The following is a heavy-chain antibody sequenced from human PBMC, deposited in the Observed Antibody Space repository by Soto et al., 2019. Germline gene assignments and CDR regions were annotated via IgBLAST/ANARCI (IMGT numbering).Heavy chain of an antibody. CDR3: ARGLRYFDY. V-gene: IGHV4-59*01. CDR2: IYYSGST. D-gene: IGHD4-17*01. Sequence: SETLSLTCTVSGGSISSYYWSWIRQPPGKGLEWIGYIYYSGSTNYNPSLKSRVTISVDTSKNQFSLKLSSVTAADTAVYYCARGLRYFDYWGQGTLVTVSS. CDR1: GGSISSYY. J-gene: IGHJ4*02.